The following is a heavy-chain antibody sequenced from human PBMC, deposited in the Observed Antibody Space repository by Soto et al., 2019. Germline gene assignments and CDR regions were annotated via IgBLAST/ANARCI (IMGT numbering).Heavy chain of an antibody. Sequence: SETLSLTCTVSGGSISSYYWSWIRQPPGKGLEWIGYIYYSGSTNYNPSLKSRVTISVDTSKNQFSLKLSSVTAADTAVYYCARGGYGSGSYYKYYYYGMDVWGQGTTVTVSS. D-gene: IGHD3-10*01. CDR3: ARGGYGSGSYYKYYYYGMDV. J-gene: IGHJ6*02. V-gene: IGHV4-59*12. CDR1: GGSISSYY. CDR2: IYYSGST.